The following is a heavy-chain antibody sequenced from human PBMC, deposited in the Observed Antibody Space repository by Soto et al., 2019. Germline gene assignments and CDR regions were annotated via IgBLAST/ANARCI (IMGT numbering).Heavy chain of an antibody. Sequence: XDTLSLTCAVYGGSFSGYYWSWIRQPPGKGLEWIGEINHSGSTNYNPSLKSRVTISVDTSKNQFSLKLSSVTAADTAVYYCARATYYYDSSGYPWYYYYGMDVWGQGTTVTVSS. V-gene: IGHV4-34*01. CDR3: ARATYYYDSSGYPWYYYYGMDV. CDR1: GGSFSGYY. CDR2: INHSGST. D-gene: IGHD3-22*01. J-gene: IGHJ6*02.